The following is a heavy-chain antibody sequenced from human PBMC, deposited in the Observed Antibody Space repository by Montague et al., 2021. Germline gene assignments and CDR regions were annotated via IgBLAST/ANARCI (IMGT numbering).Heavy chain of an antibody. J-gene: IGHJ4*02. V-gene: IGHV4-39*01. D-gene: IGHD1/OR15-1a*01. Sequence: SETLSLTCTVSGGSISSTSHYWDWIRQPPGKGLEWIGTSYSGGNTYYNPALKSRVSISADTSNNQFSLKLLSVTAADTAVYFCARARITGTTTPLDYWGQGTLVIVSS. CDR3: ARARITGTTTPLDY. CDR1: GGSISSTSHY. CDR2: SYSGGNT.